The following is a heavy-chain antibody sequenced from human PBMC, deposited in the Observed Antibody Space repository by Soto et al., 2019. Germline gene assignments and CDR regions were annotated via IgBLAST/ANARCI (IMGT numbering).Heavy chain of an antibody. V-gene: IGHV4-34*01. CDR2: INHSGST. CDR3: ARPVRSAYDFDY. CDR1: GGSFSGYY. Sequence: SETLSLTCAVYGGSFSGYYWTWIRQPPGTGLEWIGEINHSGSTNYNPSLKSRVTKSVDTSKNQFSLMLSSVTAADTAVYYCARPVRSAYDFDYWGQGALVTVSS. D-gene: IGHD5-12*01. J-gene: IGHJ4*02.